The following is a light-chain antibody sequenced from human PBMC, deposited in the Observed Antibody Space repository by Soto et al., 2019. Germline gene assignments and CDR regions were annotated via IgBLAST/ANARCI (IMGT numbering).Light chain of an antibody. CDR2: GAS. J-gene: IGKJ5*01. V-gene: IGKV3-11*01. CDR1: QSVTTR. CDR3: QQRSNWPPLIS. Sequence: IVFTQSPGTLSLSPGERVTLSCRASQSVTTRLAWYQHKPGQAPTLLMSGASNRASGVPVRFSGSGSGTDFTLTISSLEPEDFAVYYCQQRSNWPPLISFGQGTRLEIK.